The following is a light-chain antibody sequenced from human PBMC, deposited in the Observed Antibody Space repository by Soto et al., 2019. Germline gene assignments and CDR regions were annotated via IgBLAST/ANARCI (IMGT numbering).Light chain of an antibody. Sequence: DTQMTHCPSPLSASLGDRVTITCRASQSLHNCLAWYHQNPGKAPKLLIYDASSLESGVPSRFSVSGSETEFTLTISSLLPDDFATYYCQQYNRYWTFGQGTKVDI. J-gene: IGKJ1*01. CDR3: QQYNRYWT. CDR1: QSLHNC. V-gene: IGKV1-5*01. CDR2: DAS.